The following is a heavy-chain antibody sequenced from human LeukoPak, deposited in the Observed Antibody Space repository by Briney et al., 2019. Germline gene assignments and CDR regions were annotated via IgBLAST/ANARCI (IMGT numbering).Heavy chain of an antibody. CDR2: ISGSGGST. CDR3: AKDMGATPWVDY. J-gene: IGHJ4*02. Sequence: PGGSLRLSCGASGFTFSSYAMSWVRQAPGKGLEWVSAISGSGGSTYYADSVKGRFTISRDNSKNTLYLQMNSLRAEDTAVYYCAKDMGATPWVDYWGQGTLVTVSS. D-gene: IGHD1-26*01. V-gene: IGHV3-23*01. CDR1: GFTFSSYA.